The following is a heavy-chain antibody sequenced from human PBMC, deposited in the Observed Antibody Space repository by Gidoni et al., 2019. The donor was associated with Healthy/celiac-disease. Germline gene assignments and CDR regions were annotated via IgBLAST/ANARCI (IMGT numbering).Heavy chain of an antibody. CDR1: GGSISSSTYY. Sequence: QLQLQESGPGLVKPSETLSLTCPVSGGSISSSTYYWGWIRQPPGKGLEWIGTIYYSGSTYYNPSLRSRVTISVDTSKNQFSLELSSVTAADTAVYYCARQRGSNWFDPWGQGTLVTVSS. V-gene: IGHV4-39*01. CDR3: ARQRGSNWFDP. CDR2: IYYSGST. J-gene: IGHJ5*02.